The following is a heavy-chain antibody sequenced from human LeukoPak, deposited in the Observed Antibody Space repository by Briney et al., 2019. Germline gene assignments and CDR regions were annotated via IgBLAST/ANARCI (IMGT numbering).Heavy chain of an antibody. J-gene: IGHJ4*02. Sequence: SETLSLTCAVYGGSFSGYYWSWIRQPPGKGLEWIGEINHSGSTNYNPSLKSRVTISVDTSKNQFSLKLSSVTAADTAVYYCARATYYDFWSGYYIDSYFDYWGQGTLVTVSS. CDR3: ARATYYDFWSGYYIDSYFDY. V-gene: IGHV4-34*01. D-gene: IGHD3-3*01. CDR1: GGSFSGYY. CDR2: INHSGST.